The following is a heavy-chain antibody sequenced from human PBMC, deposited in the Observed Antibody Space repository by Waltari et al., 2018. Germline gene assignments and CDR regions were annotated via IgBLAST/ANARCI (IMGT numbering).Heavy chain of an antibody. J-gene: IGHJ4*02. CDR1: GYTFTSYA. D-gene: IGHD3-10*01. CDR3: ARSDTMVRGVPLFDY. V-gene: IGHV1-3*01. Sequence: QVQLVQSGAEVKKPGASEKVSCKASGYTFTSYAMHWVRQAPGQRLEGMGWINAGNSNTKYSQNFQGRVRITRDTSSSTAYMELSRLRSEDTAVYYCARSDTMVRGVPLFDYWGQGTLVTVSS. CDR2: INAGNSNT.